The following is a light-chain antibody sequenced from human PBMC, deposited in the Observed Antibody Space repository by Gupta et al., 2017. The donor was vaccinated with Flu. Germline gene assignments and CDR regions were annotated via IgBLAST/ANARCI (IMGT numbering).Light chain of an antibody. Sequence: QSALTQPAPVPGSPGQPITISCTGTSSDIGAYNFVSWYQQHPGKAQKLMSYQVYDRPSGVSVRFSCSKSRNTDSPTITGLQAEDEAEYDCRSYTAKNTPGVVFGGGTKLTVL. CDR1: SSDIGAYNF. CDR3: RSYTAKNTPGVV. J-gene: IGLJ2*01. CDR2: QVY. V-gene: IGLV2-14*01.